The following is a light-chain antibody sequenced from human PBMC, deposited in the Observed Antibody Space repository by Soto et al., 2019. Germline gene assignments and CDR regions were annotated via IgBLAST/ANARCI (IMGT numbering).Light chain of an antibody. V-gene: IGLV1-47*01. CDR1: SSNIGINY. CDR2: RDN. Sequence: QPVLTQPPSASGTPGQRVTISCCGSSSNIGINYVYWYQRLPGTAPKLLIFRDNNRPSGVPDRFSGSKSGTSASLAISGLRSEDEADYYCAAWDDSLSAVVFGGGTKVTVL. J-gene: IGLJ2*01. CDR3: AAWDDSLSAVV.